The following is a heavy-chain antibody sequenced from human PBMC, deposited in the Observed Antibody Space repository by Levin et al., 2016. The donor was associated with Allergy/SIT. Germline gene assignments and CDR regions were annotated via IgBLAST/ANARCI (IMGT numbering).Heavy chain of an antibody. CDR1: GFTFSSYA. D-gene: IGHD6-13*01. CDR3: AKPIAAGRFDY. J-gene: IGHJ4*02. Sequence: GESLKISCAASGFTFSSYAMSWVRQAPGKGLEWVSAISGSGGSTYYADSVKGRFTISRDNSKNTLYLQMNSLRAEDTAVYYCAKPIAAGRFDYWGQGTLVTVSS. CDR2: ISGSGGST. V-gene: IGHV3-23*01.